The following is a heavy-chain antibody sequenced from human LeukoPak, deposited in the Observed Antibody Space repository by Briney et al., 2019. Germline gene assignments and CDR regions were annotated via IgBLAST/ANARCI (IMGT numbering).Heavy chain of an antibody. Sequence: GGSLRLSCAASGFTFSSYVMHWVRQAPGKGLEWVAFIRYDGSNKYYADSVKGRFTISRDNAKNSLYLQMNSLRAEDTAVYYCARDPYDYVWGSYRYPYYFDYWGQGTLVTVSS. CDR1: GFTFSSYV. D-gene: IGHD3-16*02. J-gene: IGHJ4*02. CDR2: IRYDGSNK. CDR3: ARDPYDYVWGSYRYPYYFDY. V-gene: IGHV3-30*02.